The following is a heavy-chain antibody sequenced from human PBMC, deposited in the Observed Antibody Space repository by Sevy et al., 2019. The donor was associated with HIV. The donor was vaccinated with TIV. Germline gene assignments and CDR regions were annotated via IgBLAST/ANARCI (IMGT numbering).Heavy chain of an antibody. CDR2: ISSDGSNK. CDR3: ARDSPHMDV. Sequence: GGSLRLSCAASGFTFTTYPMHWVRQAPGKGLEWVTVISSDGSNKFYAYSVKGRFTISRENSKNTLYLQMNSVRPEDTAVYYCARDSPHMDVWGQGTTVTVSS. J-gene: IGHJ6*02. V-gene: IGHV3-30-3*01. CDR1: GFTFTTYP.